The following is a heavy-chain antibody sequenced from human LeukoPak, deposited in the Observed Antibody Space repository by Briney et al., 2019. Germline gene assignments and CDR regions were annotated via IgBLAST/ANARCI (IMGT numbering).Heavy chain of an antibody. CDR1: GGFIITNNW. Sequence: PSETLSLTCAVSGGFIITNNWWTWVRQPPGKGLEWIGEIFHSGSINYNPSLKSRVTISIDKSKNQFSLKLSSVTAADTAVYYCVREVAHTFRWFDPWGQGTLVTVSS. D-gene: IGHD5-12*01. V-gene: IGHV4-4*02. J-gene: IGHJ5*02. CDR3: VREVAHTFRWFDP. CDR2: IFHSGSI.